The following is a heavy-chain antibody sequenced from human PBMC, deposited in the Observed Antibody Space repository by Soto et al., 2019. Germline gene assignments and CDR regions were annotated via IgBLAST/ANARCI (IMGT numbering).Heavy chain of an antibody. CDR1: GFTFSSYA. CDR3: AKDQWELLRYYYYGMDV. V-gene: IGHV3-30*04. D-gene: IGHD1-26*01. Sequence: QVQLVESGGGVVQPGRSLRLSCAASGFTFSSYAMHWVRQAPGKGLEWVAVISYDGSNKYYADSVKGRFTISRDNSKNTLYLQMNSLRAEDTAVYYCAKDQWELLRYYYYGMDVWGQGTTVTVSS. J-gene: IGHJ6*02. CDR2: ISYDGSNK.